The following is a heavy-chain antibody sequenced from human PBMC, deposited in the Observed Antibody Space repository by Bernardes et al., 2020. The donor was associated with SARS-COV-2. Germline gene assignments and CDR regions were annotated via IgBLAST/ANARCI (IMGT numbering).Heavy chain of an antibody. CDR1: GYTFTSYG. CDR3: ARALVVAATGDNWFDP. CDR2: ISAYNGNT. Sequence: ASVKVSCKASGYTFTSYGISWVRQAPGQGLEWMGWISAYNGNTNYAQKLQGRVTMTTDTSTSTAYMELRSLRSDDTAVYYCARALVVAATGDNWFDPWGQGTLVTVSS. J-gene: IGHJ5*02. D-gene: IGHD2-15*01. V-gene: IGHV1-18*01.